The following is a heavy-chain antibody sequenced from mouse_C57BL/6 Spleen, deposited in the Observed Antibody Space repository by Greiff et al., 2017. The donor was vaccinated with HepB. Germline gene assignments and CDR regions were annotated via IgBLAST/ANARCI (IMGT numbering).Heavy chain of an antibody. J-gene: IGHJ2*01. Sequence: QVQLQQPGAELVKPGASVKLSCKASGYTFTSYWMHWVKQRPGQGLEWIGMIHPNSGSTNYNEKFKSKATLTVVKSSSTAYMQLSSLTSEDSAVYYCARAVVAENFDYWGQGTTLTVSS. CDR3: ARAVVAENFDY. V-gene: IGHV1-64*01. D-gene: IGHD1-1*01. CDR1: GYTFTSYW. CDR2: IHPNSGST.